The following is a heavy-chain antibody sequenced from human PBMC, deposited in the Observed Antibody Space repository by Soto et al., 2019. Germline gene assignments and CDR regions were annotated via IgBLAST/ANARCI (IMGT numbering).Heavy chain of an antibody. D-gene: IGHD6-13*01. J-gene: IGHJ4*02. V-gene: IGHV3-9*01. Sequence: EEQLVESGGDLVQPGRSLRLSCAASGFTFDQYAMHWVRQAPGKGLEWVSGISWNSNSIDYADSVKGRFTISRDNAKNSLYLQMNSLRVEDTALYYCAKAYSSTWQIDYWGQGTLVTVSS. CDR2: ISWNSNSI. CDR1: GFTFDQYA. CDR3: AKAYSSTWQIDY.